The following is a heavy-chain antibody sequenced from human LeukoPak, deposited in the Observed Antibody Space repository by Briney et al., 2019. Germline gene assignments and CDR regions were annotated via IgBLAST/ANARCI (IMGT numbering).Heavy chain of an antibody. CDR2: INHSGST. CDR3: ARDPHDSSGYLGNAFDI. D-gene: IGHD3-22*01. Sequence: SETLSLTCAVYGGSFSGYYWSWIRQPPGKRLEWIGEINHSGSTNYNPSLNSRVTISVDTSKNQFSLKLSSVTAADTAVYYCARDPHDSSGYLGNAFDIWGQGTMVTVSS. CDR1: GGSFSGYY. V-gene: IGHV4-34*01. J-gene: IGHJ3*02.